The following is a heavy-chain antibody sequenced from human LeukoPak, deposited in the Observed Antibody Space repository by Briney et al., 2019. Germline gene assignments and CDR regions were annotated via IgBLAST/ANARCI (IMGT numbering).Heavy chain of an antibody. CDR2: ISEDGSTT. D-gene: IGHD3-16*01. Sequence: GGSLRLSCAASGFTFTSYWMDWVRQAPGKGLVWVSRISEDGSTTYYADSVKGRFTISRDNAKDTVYLQMNTLRDEDTAVYFCARPLGGGGYIVAFGVWGQGTMVTVSS. J-gene: IGHJ3*01. V-gene: IGHV3-74*01. CDR1: GFTFTSYW. CDR3: ARPLGGGGYIVAFGV.